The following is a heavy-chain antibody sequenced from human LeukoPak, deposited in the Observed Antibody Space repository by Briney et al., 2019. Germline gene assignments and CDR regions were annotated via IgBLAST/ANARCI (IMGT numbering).Heavy chain of an antibody. V-gene: IGHV4-39*07. Sequence: SETLSLTCTVSGGSISSSSYYWGWIRQPPGKGLEWIGSIYYSGSTYYNPSLKSRVTISVDTSKNQFSLKLSSVTAADTAVYYCARGLPGYDFWSGYSGGFDYWGQGTLVTVSS. J-gene: IGHJ4*02. CDR1: GGSISSSSYY. CDR2: IYYSGST. CDR3: ARGLPGYDFWSGYSGGFDY. D-gene: IGHD3-3*01.